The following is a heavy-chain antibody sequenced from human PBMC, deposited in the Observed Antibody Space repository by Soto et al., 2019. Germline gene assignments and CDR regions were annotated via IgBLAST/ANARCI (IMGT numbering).Heavy chain of an antibody. D-gene: IGHD2-8*01. CDR3: ARNGPLGP. CDR2: INPSGGST. V-gene: IGHV1-46*01. J-gene: IGHJ5*02. Sequence: ASVPVSRQPSGYTFPSYYMHWVRQAPRQGLEWMGIINPSGGSTSYAQKFQGRVTITRDTSTSTVYMELSSLGSEETAVDCCARNGPLGPWGQGALVTVAT. CDR1: GYTFPSYY.